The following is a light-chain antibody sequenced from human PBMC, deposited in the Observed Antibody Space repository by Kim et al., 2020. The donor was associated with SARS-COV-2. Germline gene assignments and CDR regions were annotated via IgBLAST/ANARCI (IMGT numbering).Light chain of an antibody. Sequence: ASVGDRVTITCRASRGISSYLAWYQQRPGKAPKLLIYAASTLQSGVPSRFSGSGSGTEFTLTSSSLQPEDFATYYCLQLNSYPRTFGQGTKVDIK. CDR2: AAS. V-gene: IGKV1-9*01. J-gene: IGKJ1*01. CDR1: RGISSY. CDR3: LQLNSYPRT.